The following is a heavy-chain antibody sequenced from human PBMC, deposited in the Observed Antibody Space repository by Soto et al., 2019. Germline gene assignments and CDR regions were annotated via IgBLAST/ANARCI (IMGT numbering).Heavy chain of an antibody. CDR3: ARDHGVVATTSYNYYCMDV. CDR2: IWYDGSNK. D-gene: IGHD2-15*01. Sequence: GGSLRLSCAASGFTFSNYGMHWVRQAPGKGLEWVAVIWYDGSNKYYADSVKGRFTISRDNSKNTLYLQMNSLRAEDTAVYYCARDHGVVATTSYNYYCMDVWGQGTTVTVSS. J-gene: IGHJ6*02. CDR1: GFTFSNYG. V-gene: IGHV3-33*01.